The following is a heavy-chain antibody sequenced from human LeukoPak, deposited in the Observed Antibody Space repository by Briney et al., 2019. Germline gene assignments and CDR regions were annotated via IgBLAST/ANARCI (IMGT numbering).Heavy chain of an antibody. J-gene: IGHJ3*02. CDR1: GFTFSSYG. D-gene: IGHD6-13*01. V-gene: IGHV3-30*18. CDR2: ISYDGSNK. CDR3: AKLYSSSGEEAFDI. Sequence: GGSLRLSCAASGFTFSSYGMHWVRQAPGKGLEWVAVISYDGSNKYYADSVKGRFTISRDNSKNTLYLQMNSLRAEDTAVYYCAKLYSSSGEEAFDIWGQGTMVTVSS.